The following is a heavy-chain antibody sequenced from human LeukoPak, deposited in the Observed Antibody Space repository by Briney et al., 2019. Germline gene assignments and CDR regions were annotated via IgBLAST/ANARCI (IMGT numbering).Heavy chain of an antibody. Sequence: PSQTLSLTCTVPGGSISSGGYYWSWIRQHPGKGLEWIGYIYYSGSTYYNPSLKSRVTISVDTSKNQFSLKLSSVTAADTAVYYCAREPPAGPWGAFDIWGQGTMVTVSS. CDR3: AREPPAGPWGAFDI. CDR1: GGSISSGGYY. CDR2: IYYSGST. J-gene: IGHJ3*02. D-gene: IGHD3-16*01. V-gene: IGHV4-31*03.